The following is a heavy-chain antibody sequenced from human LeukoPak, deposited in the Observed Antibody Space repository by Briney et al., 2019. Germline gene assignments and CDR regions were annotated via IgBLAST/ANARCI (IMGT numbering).Heavy chain of an antibody. CDR2: ISGSSGYT. D-gene: IGHD1-1*01. CDR1: GFTFSDYY. J-gene: IGHJ4*02. CDR3: ARGTGTTAYFDC. V-gene: IGHV3-11*06. Sequence: NPGRSLRLSCAASGFTFSDYYMSWVRQAPGKGREWVSCISGSSGYTKYADSVKGRITISRDNAKNSLNLQMKSLRAEDTAEYYCARGTGTTAYFDCWGQGTLVTVSS.